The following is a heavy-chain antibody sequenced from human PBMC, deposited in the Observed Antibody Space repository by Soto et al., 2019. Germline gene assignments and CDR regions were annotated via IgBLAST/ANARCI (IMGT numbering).Heavy chain of an antibody. Sequence: PGESLKISCNASGYTFTNNWISWVRQKPGQGLEWMGRIDPSDSRTKYNPSFEGHVTISIDKSINTAFLQWSSLRASDTAVYFCARRRGYSYDFDYWSQGTLVTVSS. CDR1: GYTFTNNW. CDR2: IDPSDSRT. J-gene: IGHJ4*02. D-gene: IGHD5-18*01. V-gene: IGHV5-10-1*01. CDR3: ARRRGYSYDFDY.